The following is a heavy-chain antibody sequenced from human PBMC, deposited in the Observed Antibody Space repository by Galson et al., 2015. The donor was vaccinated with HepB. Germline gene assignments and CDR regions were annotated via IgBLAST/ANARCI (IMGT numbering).Heavy chain of an antibody. Sequence: SLRLSCAASGFTVSSNYMSWVRQAPGKGLEWVSVIYGGGSTYYADSVKGRFSISRDNSKNTLSLQMSSLRAEDTAVYYCARGTPYNFDTRGYFPLYYLDYWGQGALVTVSS. CDR1: GFTVSSNY. CDR2: IYGGGST. CDR3: ARGTPYNFDTRGYFPLYYLDY. D-gene: IGHD3-22*01. V-gene: IGHV3-66*02. J-gene: IGHJ4*02.